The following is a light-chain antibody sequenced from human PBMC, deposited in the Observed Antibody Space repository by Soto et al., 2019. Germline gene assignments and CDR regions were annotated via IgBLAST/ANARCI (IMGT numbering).Light chain of an antibody. CDR1: QSVSSN. Sequence: EIVMTQSPATLSVSPGERATLSCRASQSVSSNLAWYQQKPGQAPRLLIYGASTRAAGFPARFSGSGSGTEFTLTINSLQSEDFAIYYCHQYDNWPRTFGQGTKVEIK. V-gene: IGKV3-15*01. J-gene: IGKJ1*01. CDR2: GAS. CDR3: HQYDNWPRT.